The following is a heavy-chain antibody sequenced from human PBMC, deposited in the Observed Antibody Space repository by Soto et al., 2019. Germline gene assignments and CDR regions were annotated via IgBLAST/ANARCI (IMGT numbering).Heavy chain of an antibody. CDR2: ISYDGSNK. CDR3: AKDYYDSSRSIAVRYFDY. J-gene: IGHJ4*02. V-gene: IGHV3-30*18. CDR1: GFTFSSYG. Sequence: GGSLRLSCAASGFTFSSYGMHWVRQAPGKGLEWVAVISYDGSNKYYADSVKGRFTISRDNSKNTLYLQMNSLRAEDTAVYYCAKDYYDSSRSIAVRYFDYWGQGTLVTVPS. D-gene: IGHD3-22*01.